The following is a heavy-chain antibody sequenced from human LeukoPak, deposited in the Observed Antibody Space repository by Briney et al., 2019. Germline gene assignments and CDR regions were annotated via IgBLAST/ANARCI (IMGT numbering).Heavy chain of an antibody. CDR1: GGSISNTNW. Sequence: SETLSLTCGVSGGSISNTNWWTWVRPPPGKGLEWIGEINHSGSTNYNPSLKSRVTISVDTSKNQFSLKLSSVTAADTAVYYCATNAPSSYGDYVVRFDYWGQGTLVTVSS. J-gene: IGHJ4*02. V-gene: IGHV4-4*02. CDR2: INHSGST. D-gene: IGHD4-17*01. CDR3: ATNAPSSYGDYVVRFDY.